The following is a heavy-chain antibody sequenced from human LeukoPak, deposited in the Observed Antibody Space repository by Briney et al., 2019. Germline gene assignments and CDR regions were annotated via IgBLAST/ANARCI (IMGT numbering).Heavy chain of an antibody. J-gene: IGHJ3*02. CDR1: GGSISSYY. D-gene: IGHD3-10*01. V-gene: IGHV4-59*01. CDR2: IYYSGST. CDR3: ARGYYGSGGALAFDI. Sequence: SETLSLTCTVSGGSISSYYWSWIRQPPGKGLEWIGYIYYSGSTNYNPSLKSRVTISVDTSKNQFSLKLSSVTAADTAVYYCARGYYGSGGALAFDIWGQGTMVTVSS.